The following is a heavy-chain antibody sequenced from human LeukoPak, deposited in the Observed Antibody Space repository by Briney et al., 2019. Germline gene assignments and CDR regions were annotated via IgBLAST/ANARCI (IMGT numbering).Heavy chain of an antibody. CDR2: IYHSGST. J-gene: IGHJ5*02. Sequence: SETLSLTCTVSGGSISSSSYYWGWIRQPPGKGLEWIGYIYHSGSTYYNPSLKSRVTISVDRSKNQFSLKLSSVTAADTAVYYCARVVPAAPPDPWGQGTLVTVSS. CDR1: GGSISSSSYY. D-gene: IGHD2-2*01. CDR3: ARVVPAAPPDP. V-gene: IGHV4-39*07.